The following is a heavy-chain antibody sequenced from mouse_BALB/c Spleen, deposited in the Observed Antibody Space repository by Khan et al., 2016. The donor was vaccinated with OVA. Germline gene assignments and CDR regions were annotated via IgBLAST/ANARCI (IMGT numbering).Heavy chain of an antibody. CDR2: INPDSSTI. CDR3: TRLYYYGTSDD. Sequence: EVKLLESGGGLVQPGGSLKLSCAASGFDFSRYWMSWVRQAPGKGLEWIGEINPDSSTINYTPSLRDRFIISRDHAKNTLYLQMSKVRSEDTALYYCTRLYYYGTSDDWGQGTTLTVSS. CDR1: GFDFSRYW. V-gene: IGHV4-1*02. J-gene: IGHJ2*01. D-gene: IGHD1-1*01.